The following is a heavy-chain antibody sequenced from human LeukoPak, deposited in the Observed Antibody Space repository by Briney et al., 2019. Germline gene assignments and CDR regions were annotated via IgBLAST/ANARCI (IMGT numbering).Heavy chain of an antibody. Sequence: GGSLRLSCATSLFSFTDYPINWVRQAPGKGREWVSNIRTSAEGANYAYYADSVKSRVTISRDDAKNTLYLHMNSLRDDDTAVYYCASYQRYAFDYWGQGILVTVSS. D-gene: IGHD3-9*01. CDR3: ASYQRYAFDY. J-gene: IGHJ4*02. CDR1: LFSFTDYP. V-gene: IGHV3-48*02. CDR2: IRTSAEGANYA.